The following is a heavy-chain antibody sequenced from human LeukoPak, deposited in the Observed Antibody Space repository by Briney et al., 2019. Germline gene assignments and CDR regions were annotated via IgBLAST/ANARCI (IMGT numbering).Heavy chain of an antibody. CDR3: ARIMTEAFDI. CDR1: GDSISSYY. Sequence: SETLSLTCTVSGDSISSYYWSWIRQSPRKGLEWIGYIYYSGSTNYNPALKSRVTILVDTSKNQFFLKVRSVTAADTAVYYCARIMTEAFDIWGQGTMVTVSS. J-gene: IGHJ3*02. CDR2: IYYSGST. V-gene: IGHV4-59*01.